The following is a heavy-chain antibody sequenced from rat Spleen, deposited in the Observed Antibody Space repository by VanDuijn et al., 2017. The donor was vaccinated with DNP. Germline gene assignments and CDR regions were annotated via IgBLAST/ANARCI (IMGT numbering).Heavy chain of an antibody. J-gene: IGHJ2*01. CDR1: TFTFSDYG. Sequence: EVQLVESGGGLVQPGGSLKLSCAASTFTFSDYGFHWIRQAPAKGLEWVASISPTGDNTFYRDSVKGRFTVSRDNSKSTLFLQMDSLRSEDTATYYCATRSPFDYWGQGVMVTVSS. CDR2: ISPTGDNT. V-gene: IGHV5-19*01. D-gene: IGHD1-11*01. CDR3: ATRSPFDY.